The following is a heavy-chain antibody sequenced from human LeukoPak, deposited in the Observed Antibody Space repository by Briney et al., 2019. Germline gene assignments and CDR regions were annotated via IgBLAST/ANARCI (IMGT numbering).Heavy chain of an antibody. V-gene: IGHV3-23*01. CDR3: ARDLLYFDSSGPGYFDL. J-gene: IGHJ2*01. D-gene: IGHD3-22*01. Sequence: GGSPRLSCAASGFTFSSYAMSWVRQAPGKGLEWVSAISGNGGNTYYADSVKGRFTISRDNAKNSLYLQMNSLRAEDTAVYYCARDLLYFDSSGPGYFDLWGRGTLVTVSS. CDR2: ISGNGGNT. CDR1: GFTFSSYA.